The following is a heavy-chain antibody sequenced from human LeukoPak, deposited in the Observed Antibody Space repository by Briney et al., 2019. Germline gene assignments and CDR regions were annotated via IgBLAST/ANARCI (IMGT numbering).Heavy chain of an antibody. CDR3: AKVDGVRAAPGRGRVDS. CDR2: ISGSGGST. CDR1: GLAFSRYV. Sequence: QPGGSLRLSCAASGLAFSRYVMTWVRHAPGKGLEWVSGISGSGGSTYAADSVKGRFTVSRDNSKSTLYLQLNSLRVEDTAVYYCAKVDGVRAAPGRGRVDSWGQGTLVTVSS. D-gene: IGHD6-13*01. J-gene: IGHJ4*02. V-gene: IGHV3-23*01.